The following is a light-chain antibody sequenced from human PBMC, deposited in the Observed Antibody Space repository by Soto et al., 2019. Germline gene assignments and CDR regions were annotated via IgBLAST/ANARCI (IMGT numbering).Light chain of an antibody. Sequence: DIQMTQSPSTLSASVGDRVTITCRASQIISNRLAWYQQKPGKAPKLLIYQTSRLESGVHARFSGSGSGTEFTLTISSLQPDDFATYFCQHYDTYSPLGGVTKVEIK. CDR3: QHYDTYSP. CDR2: QTS. CDR1: QIISNR. J-gene: IGKJ4*02. V-gene: IGKV1-5*03.